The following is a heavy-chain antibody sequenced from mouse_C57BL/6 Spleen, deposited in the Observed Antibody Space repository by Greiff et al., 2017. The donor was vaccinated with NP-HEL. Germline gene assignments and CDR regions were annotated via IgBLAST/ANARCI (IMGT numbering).Heavy chain of an antibody. Sequence: VMLVESGAELVKPGASVKLSCKASGYTFTEYTIHWVKQRSGQGLEWIGWFYPGSGSIKYNEKFKDKATLTADKSSSTVYMELSRLTSEVSAVYFCARHEGGYPYYYAMDYWGQGTSVTVSS. J-gene: IGHJ4*01. V-gene: IGHV1-62-2*01. CDR2: FYPGSGSI. CDR3: ARHEGGYPYYYAMDY. CDR1: GYTFTEYT. D-gene: IGHD2-2*01.